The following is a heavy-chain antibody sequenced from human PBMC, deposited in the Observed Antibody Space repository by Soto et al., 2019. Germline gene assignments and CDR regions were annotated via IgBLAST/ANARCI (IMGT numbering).Heavy chain of an antibody. Sequence: QVQLQESGPGLVEPSQTLSLTCTVSGGSISSGGYFWSWIRQSPGKGLEWIGHIYNSGSTYSNPSLKSRTALSVDTSRNQFSLRLTSVTAADTAVYYCARGPSADKIDYWGQGTLVTVSS. CDR3: ARGPSADKIDY. CDR1: GGSISSGGYF. CDR2: IYNSGST. J-gene: IGHJ4*02. D-gene: IGHD3-3*01. V-gene: IGHV4-30-4*01.